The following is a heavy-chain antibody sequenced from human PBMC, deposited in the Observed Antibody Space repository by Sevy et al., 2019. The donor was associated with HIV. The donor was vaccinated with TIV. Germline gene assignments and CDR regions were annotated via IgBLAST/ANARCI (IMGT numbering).Heavy chain of an antibody. V-gene: IGHV4-59*01. CDR1: GGSISNYF. CDR2: IYYSGST. J-gene: IGHJ4*02. Sequence: SETLSLTCTVSGGSISNYFWSWIRQPPGKGLEWIGYIYYSGSTNYNPSLKSRVTILVDTSKNQFSLKLRSVTAADTAVYYCARESTGAVGDFDYWGQGTLVTVSS. CDR3: ARESTGAVGDFDY. D-gene: IGHD6-13*01.